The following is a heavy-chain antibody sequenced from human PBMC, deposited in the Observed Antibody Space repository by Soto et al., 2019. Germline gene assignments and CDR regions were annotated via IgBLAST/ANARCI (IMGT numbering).Heavy chain of an antibody. V-gene: IGHV3-30*18. D-gene: IGHD3-22*01. J-gene: IGHJ4*02. Sequence: QVHLAESGGGVVQPGRSLRLSCAGSGFTFSSYAMHWVRQAPGKGLEWVAVISNDGTHKYYAESLKGRFIISRDNSKKTLYLQMNSLRAEDTAVYFCAKDLYYYDSSLDDYWGQGTLGTVSS. CDR1: GFTFSSYA. CDR3: AKDLYYYDSSLDDY. CDR2: ISNDGTHK.